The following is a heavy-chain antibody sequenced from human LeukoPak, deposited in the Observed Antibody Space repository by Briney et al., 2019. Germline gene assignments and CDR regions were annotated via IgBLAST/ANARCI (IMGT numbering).Heavy chain of an antibody. D-gene: IGHD3-10*01. J-gene: IGHJ4*02. CDR1: GFTFSSYG. CDR2: MKKDGSEK. CDR3: ARGYVAGTLGPYYFDY. Sequence: GGSLRLSCAASGFTFSSYGMHWVRQAPGKGLEWVANMKKDGSEKYYVDSVEGRFSISRDNAKNSLYLEMNSLRAEDTAVYYCARGYVAGTLGPYYFDYWGQGTLVTVSS. V-gene: IGHV3-7*04.